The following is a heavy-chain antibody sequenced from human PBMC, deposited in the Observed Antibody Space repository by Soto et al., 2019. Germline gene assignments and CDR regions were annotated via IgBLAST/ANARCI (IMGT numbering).Heavy chain of an antibody. D-gene: IGHD6-19*01. V-gene: IGHV1-24*01. CDR2: FDPEDGET. CDR1: GYTRTELS. J-gene: IGHJ6*02. Sequence: ASVKFSCEVSGYTRTELSMHWVRQAPGKGLEWMGVFDPEDGETIYAQKFQGRVTMTEYTSTDTAYMELSSLRSEDTAVYYCATYPRVAVDGTPLYYYYYYGMDVSGQGTTVTVSS. CDR3: ATYPRVAVDGTPLYYYYYYGMDV.